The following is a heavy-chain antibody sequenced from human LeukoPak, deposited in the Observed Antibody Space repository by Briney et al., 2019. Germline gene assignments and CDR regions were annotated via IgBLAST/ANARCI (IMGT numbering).Heavy chain of an antibody. Sequence: ETLSLTCAVYGGSFSGYYWSWIRQPPGKGLERVASITSSSSHIYYADSVKGRFTISRDNAKNALYLQMNSLRAEDTAIYYCARVMMGATVTTFHYYCMDVWGVGTTVTVSS. CDR2: ITSSSSHI. CDR3: ARVMMGATVTTFHYYCMDV. V-gene: IGHV3-21*01. D-gene: IGHD4-11*01. J-gene: IGHJ6*03. CDR1: GGSFSGYY.